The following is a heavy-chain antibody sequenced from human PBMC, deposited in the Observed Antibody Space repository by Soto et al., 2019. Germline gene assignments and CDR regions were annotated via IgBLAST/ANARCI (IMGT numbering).Heavy chain of an antibody. CDR1: GYTFTSYE. J-gene: IGHJ4*02. CDR3: ARGELLWFGELLR. CDR2: MNPNSGDT. V-gene: IGHV1-8*01. Sequence: QVQLVQSGAEVKKPGASVKVSCKASGYTFTSYEINWVRQATGQGREWMGWMNPNSGDTGYAEKFQGRVTMTRNSSISTAHMELSSLRSEDTAVYYCARGELLWFGELLRWGQGTLVTVSS. D-gene: IGHD3-10*01.